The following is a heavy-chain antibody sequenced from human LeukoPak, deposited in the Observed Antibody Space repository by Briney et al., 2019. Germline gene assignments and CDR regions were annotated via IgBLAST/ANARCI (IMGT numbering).Heavy chain of an antibody. V-gene: IGHV3-66*02. Sequence: GGSLRLSCAASGFTVSSNYMSWVRQAPGKGLEWVSVIYSGGSTYYADSVKGRFTISRDNSKSTLYLQMNSLRAEDTAVYYCARDGSPGLGIVFDYWGQGTLVTVSS. CDR3: ARDGSPGLGIVFDY. D-gene: IGHD7-27*01. CDR2: IYSGGST. CDR1: GFTVSSNY. J-gene: IGHJ4*02.